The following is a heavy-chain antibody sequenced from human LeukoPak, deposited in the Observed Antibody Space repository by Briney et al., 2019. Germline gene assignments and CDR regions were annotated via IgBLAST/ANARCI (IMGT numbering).Heavy chain of an antibody. D-gene: IGHD3-3*01. V-gene: IGHV4-39*07. CDR2: IYYSGST. CDR1: GGSISSSSYY. CDR3: ARVFGVIIGSYYYMDV. Sequence: PSETLSLTCTVSGGSISSSSYYWGWIRQPPGKGLEWIGSIYYSGSTYYNPSLKSRVTISVDTSKNQFSLKLSSVTAADTAVYYCARVFGVIIGSYYYMDVWGKGTTVTVSS. J-gene: IGHJ6*03.